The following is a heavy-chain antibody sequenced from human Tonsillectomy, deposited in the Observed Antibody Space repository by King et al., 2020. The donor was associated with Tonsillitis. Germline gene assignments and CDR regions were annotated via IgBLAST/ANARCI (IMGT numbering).Heavy chain of an antibody. J-gene: IGHJ2*01. CDR2: IGTAGDT. Sequence: VQLVEFGGGLVQPGGSLRLSCAASGFTFSSYDMHWVRQATGKGLEWVSAIGTAGDTYYPGSVKGRFTISRENAKNSLYLQMNSLSAGDTAVYYCARGGRDGYSRSHRHWYFDLWGRGTLVTVSS. CDR3: ARGGRDGYSRSHRHWYFDL. D-gene: IGHD6-13*01. CDR1: GFTFSSYD. V-gene: IGHV3-13*01.